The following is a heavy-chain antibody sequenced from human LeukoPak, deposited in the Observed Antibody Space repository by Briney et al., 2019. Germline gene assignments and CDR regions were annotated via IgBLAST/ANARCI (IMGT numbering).Heavy chain of an antibody. CDR2: IYYSGNT. Sequence: SETLSLTCTVSGGSISSYYWSWIRQPPGKGLEWIGYIYYSGNTNYNPSLKSRVTISVDKPKNQFSLKLSSVTAADTAVYYCARERGGFDYYFDYWGQGTLVTVSS. D-gene: IGHD3-16*01. CDR1: GGSISSYY. V-gene: IGHV4-59*12. J-gene: IGHJ4*02. CDR3: ARERGGFDYYFDY.